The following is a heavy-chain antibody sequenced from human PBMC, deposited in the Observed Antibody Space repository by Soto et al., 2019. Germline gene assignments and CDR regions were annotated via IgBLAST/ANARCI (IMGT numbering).Heavy chain of an antibody. CDR2: IKSKTDGGTT. J-gene: IGHJ4*02. V-gene: IGHV3-15*01. Sequence: NLGGSLRLSCAASGFTFSNAWMSWVRQAPGKGLEWVGRIKSKTDGGTTDYAAPVKGRFTISRDDSKNTLYLQMNSLKTEDTAVYYCTTDLILAATFDYWGQGTLVTVSS. CDR1: GFTFSNAW. CDR3: TTDLILAATFDY. D-gene: IGHD2-15*01.